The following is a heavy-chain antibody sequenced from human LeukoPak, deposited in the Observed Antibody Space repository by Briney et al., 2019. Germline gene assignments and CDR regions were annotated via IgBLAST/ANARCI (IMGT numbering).Heavy chain of an antibody. D-gene: IGHD6-13*01. Sequence: GGSLRLSCAASGFTFSSYSMNWVRQAPGKGLEWVSGISLNSASIGYADSVKGRFTISRGNAKNSLYLQMNSLIAEDTALDYCAKDKGSSRRNATFHHWGQGTLVTVSS. J-gene: IGHJ1*01. V-gene: IGHV3-9*01. CDR3: AKDKGSSRRNATFHH. CDR2: ISLNSASI. CDR1: GFTFSSYS.